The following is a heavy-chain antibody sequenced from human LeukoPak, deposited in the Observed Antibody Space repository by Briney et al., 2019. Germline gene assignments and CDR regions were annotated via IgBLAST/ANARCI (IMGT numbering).Heavy chain of an antibody. CDR1: GFSFSTYS. V-gene: IGHV3-48*04. CDR3: ATDSLETAAFDY. CDR2: IVGSSRNI. D-gene: IGHD1-1*01. J-gene: IGHJ4*02. Sequence: VQPGGSLRLSCTASGFSFSTYSMHWVRQAPGKGLEWVSYIVGSSRNIYYADSVKGRFTISRDNAKNSLYLQMDSLRAEDTAVYHCATDSLETAAFDYWGQGTLVTVSS.